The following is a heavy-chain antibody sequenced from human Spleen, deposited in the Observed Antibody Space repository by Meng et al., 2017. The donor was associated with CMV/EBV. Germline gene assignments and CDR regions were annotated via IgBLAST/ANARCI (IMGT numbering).Heavy chain of an antibody. CDR1: GGTFSKSA. CDR2: IVPLFGAP. D-gene: IGHD1-26*01. V-gene: IGHV1-69*13. J-gene: IGHJ5*02. Sequence: SVKVSCKASGGTFSKSAISWVRQAPGQGLEWMGAIVPLFGAPNYAQSFQGRVTITADESSSITYMELISLRSEDTAVYYCARDGLSGSQPLEPWGQGTLVTVSS. CDR3: ARDGLSGSQPLEP.